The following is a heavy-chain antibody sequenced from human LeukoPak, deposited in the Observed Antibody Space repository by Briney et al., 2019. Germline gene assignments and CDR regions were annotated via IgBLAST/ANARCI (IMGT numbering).Heavy chain of an antibody. Sequence: SQTLSLTCAISGDIVSSISVAWNWIRQSPSRGLEWLGRTYYRSKWYNEYAVSVKSRININPDPSKNQFSLQLNSVTPEDTAVYYCALARSEYHYGMDVWGQGATVTVSS. J-gene: IGHJ6*02. V-gene: IGHV6-1*01. CDR2: TYYRSKWYN. CDR3: ALARSEYHYGMDV. CDR1: GDIVSSISVA.